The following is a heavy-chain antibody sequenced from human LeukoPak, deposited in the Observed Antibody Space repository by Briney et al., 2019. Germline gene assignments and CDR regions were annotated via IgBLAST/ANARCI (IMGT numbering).Heavy chain of an antibody. CDR2: INHSGST. Sequence: SETLSLTCTVSGDSISSTNYYWGWIRQPPGKGLEWIGEINHSGSTNYNPSLKSRVTISVDTSKNQFSLKLSSVTAADTTVYYCARSHFGGTRRGMDVWGKGTTVTISS. J-gene: IGHJ6*04. CDR1: GDSISSTNYY. D-gene: IGHD3-10*01. CDR3: ARSHFGGTRRGMDV. V-gene: IGHV4-39*07.